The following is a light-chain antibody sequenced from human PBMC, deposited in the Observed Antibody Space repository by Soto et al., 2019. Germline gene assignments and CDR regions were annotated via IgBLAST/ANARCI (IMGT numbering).Light chain of an antibody. CDR2: EAS. J-gene: IGKJ4*01. Sequence: DIQMTQSPSTLSASVGDRVTITCRASQSISSWLAWYQQKPGKAPKLLINEASSLKSGVPSRFSGSGSATEFTLTISSLQPDDFATYYCEDYSSSSGLTFGGGTKVDIK. CDR3: EDYSSSSGLT. CDR1: QSISSW. V-gene: IGKV1-5*03.